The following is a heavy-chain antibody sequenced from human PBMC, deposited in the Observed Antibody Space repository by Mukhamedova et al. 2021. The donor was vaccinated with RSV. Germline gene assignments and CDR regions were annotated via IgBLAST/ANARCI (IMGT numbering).Heavy chain of an antibody. V-gene: IGHV4-59*01. CDR3: ARDLGRAGTTIPPFDI. D-gene: IGHD1-7*01. CDR2: GST. J-gene: IGHJ3*02. Sequence: GSTNYNPSLKSRVTISVDTSKNQFSLKLSSVTAADTAVYYCARDLGRAGTTIPPFDIWGQGTMVTVSS.